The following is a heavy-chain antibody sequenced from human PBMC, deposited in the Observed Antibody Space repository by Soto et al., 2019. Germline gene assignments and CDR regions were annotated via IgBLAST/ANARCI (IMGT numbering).Heavy chain of an antibody. V-gene: IGHV1-18*04. CDR3: ARDLSSMIVFDY. D-gene: IGHD3-22*01. Sequence: ASVKVSCKASGYTFTSYGISWFRQAPGQGLEWMGWISAYNGNTNYAQKLQGRVTMTTDTSTSKADMELRSLRSDDTAVYYCARDLSSMIVFDYWGQGTLVTVSS. CDR2: ISAYNGNT. J-gene: IGHJ4*02. CDR1: GYTFTSYG.